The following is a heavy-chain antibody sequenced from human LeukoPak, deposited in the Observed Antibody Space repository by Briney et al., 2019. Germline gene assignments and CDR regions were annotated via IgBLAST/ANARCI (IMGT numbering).Heavy chain of an antibody. CDR3: ARGAPGSYCSGGSCPYFDY. V-gene: IGHV1-8*01. Sequence: GASVKVSCKAPGYTFTSYDVNWVRQATGQGLEWMGWVNPNSGHTGYAQKFQGRVTMTTNTSISTAYMELSSLRSEDTAVYYCARGAPGSYCSGGSCPYFDYWGQGTLASVSS. CDR1: GYTFTSYD. CDR2: VNPNSGHT. D-gene: IGHD2-15*01. J-gene: IGHJ4*02.